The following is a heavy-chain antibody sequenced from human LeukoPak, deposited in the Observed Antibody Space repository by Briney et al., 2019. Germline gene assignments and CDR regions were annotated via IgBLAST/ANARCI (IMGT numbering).Heavy chain of an antibody. V-gene: IGHV4-39*01. Sequence: SETLSLTCTVSGGSISSSSYYWGWIRQPPGTGLEWIGSIYYSGSTYYNPSLKSRVTISVDTSKNQFSLKLSSVTAADTAVYYCARHVYSSGWYVDYFDYWGQGTLVTVSS. D-gene: IGHD6-19*01. CDR3: ARHVYSSGWYVDYFDY. CDR1: GGSISSSSYY. J-gene: IGHJ4*02. CDR2: IYYSGST.